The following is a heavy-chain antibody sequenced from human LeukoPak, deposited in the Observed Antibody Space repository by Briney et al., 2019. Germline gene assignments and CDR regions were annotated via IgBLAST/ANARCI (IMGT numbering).Heavy chain of an antibody. J-gene: IGHJ3*02. Sequence: SETLSLTCTVSGGSISSSSCYWGWIRQPPGKGLEWIGTISYSGSTYYTPSLKSRVTISVDTSKNQFSLKLSSVIATDTAMYYCARRYCSGGICYSAFDIWGQGTMVTVSS. CDR1: GGSISSSSCY. V-gene: IGHV4-39*01. D-gene: IGHD2-15*01. CDR3: ARRYCSGGICYSAFDI. CDR2: ISYSGST.